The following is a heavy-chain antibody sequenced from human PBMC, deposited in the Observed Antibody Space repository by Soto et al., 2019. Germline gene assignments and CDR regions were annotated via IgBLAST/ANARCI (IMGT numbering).Heavy chain of an antibody. CDR1: GGSISSSY. CDR3: ARDPTP. J-gene: IGHJ5*02. CDR2: IYYSGST. Sequence: PSETLSLTCTVSGGSISSSYWSWIRQPPGKGLEWIGYIYYSGSTYYNPSLKSRVTISVDTSKNQFSLKLSSVTAADTAVYYCARDPTPWGQGTLVTVSS. V-gene: IGHV4-59*12.